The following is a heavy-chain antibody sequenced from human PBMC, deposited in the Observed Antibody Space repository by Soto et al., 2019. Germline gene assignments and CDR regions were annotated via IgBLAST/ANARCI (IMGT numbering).Heavy chain of an antibody. CDR2: IYYSGST. D-gene: IGHD3-9*01. CDR3: ARQIPWLVYGEDRNNWFDP. J-gene: IGHJ5*02. CDR1: GGSISSSSYY. V-gene: IGHV4-39*01. Sequence: SETLSLTCTVSGGSISSSSYYWGWIRQPPGKGLEWIGSIYYSGSTYYNPSLKSRVTISVDTSKNQFSLKLSSVTAADTAVYYCARQIPWLVYGEDRNNWFDPWGQGTLVTVSS.